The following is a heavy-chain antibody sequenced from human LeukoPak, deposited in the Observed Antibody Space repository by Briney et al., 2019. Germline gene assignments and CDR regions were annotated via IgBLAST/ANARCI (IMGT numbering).Heavy chain of an antibody. Sequence: GGSLRLSCAASGFTVRSTYMTWFRQAPGKGLEWVSVIYSGGNTYYADSVKGRFSISRDSSKNTLYLQMNSLRAEDTAVYYCAKDFRAPTVTNYWGQGTLVTVSS. CDR3: AKDFRAPTVTNY. CDR2: IYSGGNT. V-gene: IGHV3-53*01. CDR1: GFTVRSTY. J-gene: IGHJ4*02. D-gene: IGHD4-17*01.